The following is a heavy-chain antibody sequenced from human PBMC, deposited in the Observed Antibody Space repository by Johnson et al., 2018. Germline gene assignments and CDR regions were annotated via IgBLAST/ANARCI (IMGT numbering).Heavy chain of an antibody. CDR1: GDSVSSNSVA. V-gene: IGHV6-1*01. D-gene: IGHD4-17*01. Sequence: QVQLQQSGPGLVKPSQTLSVTCDISGDSVSSNSVAWNWIRHSPSRGLEWLGRTYYRSKWYTDYALSGKSRITINPDKSKNRFSLHLNSVTPEDTAFYYRARGNYGSFVRVTWFDPWGQGTLVTVSS. CDR2: TYYRSKWYT. CDR3: ARGNYGSFVRVTWFDP. J-gene: IGHJ5*02.